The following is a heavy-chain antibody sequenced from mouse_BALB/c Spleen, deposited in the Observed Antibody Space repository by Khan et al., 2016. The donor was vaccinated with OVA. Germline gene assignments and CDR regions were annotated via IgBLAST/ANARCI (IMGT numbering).Heavy chain of an antibody. J-gene: IGHJ4*01. V-gene: IGHV2-6-1*01. CDR1: GFSLTNYG. Sequence: QVQLKESGPGLVAPSQSLSITCTISGFSLTNYGVHWVRQPPGKGLEWLVVIWSDGTTTYDSALKSRLTTSKDNSKSQAFLKMDSLQTDDTAMYYCARQPYFHYYVMDYWGQGTSVTVSS. D-gene: IGHD2-10*01. CDR3: ARQPYFHYYVMDY. CDR2: IWSDGTT.